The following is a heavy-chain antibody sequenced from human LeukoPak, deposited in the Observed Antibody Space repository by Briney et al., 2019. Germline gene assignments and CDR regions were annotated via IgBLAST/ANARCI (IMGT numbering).Heavy chain of an antibody. Sequence: ASVKVSCKASGYTFTSYDINWVRQATGQGLEWMGWMNPNSGNTGYAQKFQGRVTMTRNTSISTAYMELSSLRSEDTAVYYCARNGIVVVPAAMIYYYGMGVWGQGTTVTVSS. D-gene: IGHD2-2*01. CDR3: ARNGIVVVPAAMIYYYGMGV. V-gene: IGHV1-8*01. J-gene: IGHJ6*02. CDR2: MNPNSGNT. CDR1: GYTFTSYD.